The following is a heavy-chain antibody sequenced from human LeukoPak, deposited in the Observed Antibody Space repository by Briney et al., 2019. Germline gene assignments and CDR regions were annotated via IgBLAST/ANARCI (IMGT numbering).Heavy chain of an antibody. CDR1: GYTFTSYD. CDR2: MNPNSGNT. V-gene: IGHV1-8*03. Sequence: GASVKVSCKASGYTFTSYDINWVRQATGQGLEWMGWMNPNSGNTGYAQKFQGRVTITRNTSISTAYMELSSLRSEDTAVYYCARAGPNYDFWSGYNWFDPWGQGTLVTVSS. J-gene: IGHJ5*02. D-gene: IGHD3-3*01. CDR3: ARAGPNYDFWSGYNWFDP.